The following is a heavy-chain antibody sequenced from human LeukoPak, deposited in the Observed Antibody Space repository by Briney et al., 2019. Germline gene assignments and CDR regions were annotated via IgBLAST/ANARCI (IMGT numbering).Heavy chain of an antibody. CDR1: GFTFSVYS. D-gene: IGHD2-15*01. J-gene: IGHJ4*02. CDR2: IRYDGSDK. CDR3: AKDQIPIVVVVAGGSLSLDY. V-gene: IGHV3-30*02. Sequence: GGSLRLSCAASGFTFSVYSMHWVRQAPGKGLEWVAFIRYDGSDKYYADSVKGRFTISRDNSENTLYVQMNSLRVEDTAVYYCAKDQIPIVVVVAGGSLSLDYWGQGTLVTVSS.